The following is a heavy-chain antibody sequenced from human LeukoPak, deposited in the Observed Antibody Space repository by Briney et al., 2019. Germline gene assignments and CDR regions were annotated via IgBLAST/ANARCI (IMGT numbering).Heavy chain of an antibody. CDR2: ISGSGDHT. CDR1: GFTFSTSA. V-gene: IGHV3-23*01. Sequence: PGGSLRLSCAASGFTFSTSAMSWVRQAPGKGLEWVSTISGSGDHTYYADSVKGRFTISRDNSRNTLYLQMNILRADDTAVYCCAKSFRGVDVWGQGTTVTVSS. CDR3: AKSFRGVDV. J-gene: IGHJ6*02.